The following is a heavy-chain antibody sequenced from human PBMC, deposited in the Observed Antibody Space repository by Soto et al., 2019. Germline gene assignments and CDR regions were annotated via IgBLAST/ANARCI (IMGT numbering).Heavy chain of an antibody. CDR2: ISPYNDYT. J-gene: IGHJ6*02. Sequence: QVQLAQSANEVKKPGASVRVSCKAAGYTFIRYGSAWVRQAPGQGLEGMGWISPYNDYTVYAQKFQGRVSMTADTSTRTVYMNLRGLKSDDTAVYYCARGGYYDNSWGKLSHYGLDVWGQGTSVSVSS. CDR3: ARGGYYDNSWGKLSHYGLDV. D-gene: IGHD3-16*01. CDR1: GYTFIRYG. V-gene: IGHV1-18*01.